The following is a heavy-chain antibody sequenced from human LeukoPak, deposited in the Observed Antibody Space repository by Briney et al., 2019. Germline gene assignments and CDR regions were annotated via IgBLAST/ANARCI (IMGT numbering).Heavy chain of an antibody. CDR2: IYYSGST. J-gene: IGHJ4*02. CDR3: ARDPGYSYGSYYFDY. Sequence: KASETLSLTCTVSGGSISSSTYYWGWIRQPPGKGLEWIGSIYYSGSTYYNPSLKSRVTISVDTSKNQFSLKLSSVTAADTAVYYCARDPGYSYGSYYFDYWGQGTLVTVSS. CDR1: GGSISSSTYY. D-gene: IGHD5-18*01. V-gene: IGHV4-39*07.